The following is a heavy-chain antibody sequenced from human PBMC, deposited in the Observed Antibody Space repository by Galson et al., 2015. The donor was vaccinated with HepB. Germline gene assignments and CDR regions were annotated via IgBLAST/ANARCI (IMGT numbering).Heavy chain of an antibody. CDR3: ARDSTNYDFWSGYYTLNWFDP. CDR1: GFTFSSYW. J-gene: IGHJ5*02. V-gene: IGHV3-7*03. Sequence: SLRLSCAASGFTFSSYWMSWVRQAPGKGLEWVANIKQDGSEKYYVDSVKGRFTISRDNAKNSLYLQMNSLRAEDTAVYYCARDSTNYDFWSGYYTLNWFDPWGQGTLVTVSS. D-gene: IGHD3-3*01. CDR2: IKQDGSEK.